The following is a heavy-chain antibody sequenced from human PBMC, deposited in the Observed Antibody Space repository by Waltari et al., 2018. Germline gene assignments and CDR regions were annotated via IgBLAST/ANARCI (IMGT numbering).Heavy chain of an antibody. J-gene: IGHJ4*02. V-gene: IGHV4-59*10. Sequence: QVQLQQWGAGLLKPSETLSLTCAVYGGSFSGYYWSWIRQPPGKGLEWIGRIYTSGSTNYNPSLKSRVTISVDTSKNQFSLKLSSVTAADTAVYYCASSSYGQGEFDYWGQGTLVTVSS. D-gene: IGHD2-2*01. CDR3: ASSSYGQGEFDY. CDR2: IYTSGST. CDR1: GGSFSGYY.